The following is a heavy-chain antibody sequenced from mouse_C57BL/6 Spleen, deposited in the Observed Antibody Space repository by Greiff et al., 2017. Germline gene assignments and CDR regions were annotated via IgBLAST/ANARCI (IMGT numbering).Heavy chain of an antibody. CDR1: GFTFSSYA. CDR2: ISDGGSYT. V-gene: IGHV5-4*01. J-gene: IGHJ4*01. CDR3: ASDDSSGYAYYAMDY. D-gene: IGHD3-2*02. Sequence: EVQGVESGGGLVKPGGSLKLSCAASGFTFSSYAMSWVRQTPEKRLEWVATISDGGSYTYYPDNVKGRFTISRDNAKNNLYLQMSHLKSEDTAMYDCASDDSSGYAYYAMDYWGQGTSVTVSS.